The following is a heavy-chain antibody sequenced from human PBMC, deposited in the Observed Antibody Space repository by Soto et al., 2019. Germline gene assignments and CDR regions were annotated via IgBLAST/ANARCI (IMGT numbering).Heavy chain of an antibody. D-gene: IGHD3-22*01. CDR2: IDPSDSQT. CDR1: GYSFSCYW. V-gene: IGHV5-10-1*01. J-gene: IGHJ4*02. CDR3: ARQIYDSDTGPNFQYYFDS. Sequence: ESLKITCTSSGYSFSCYWITWVRQKPGKGLEWMGRIDPSDSQTYYSPSFRGHVTISVTKSITTVFLQWSSLRASDTAMYYCARQIYDSDTGPNFQYYFDSWGQGTPVTVSS.